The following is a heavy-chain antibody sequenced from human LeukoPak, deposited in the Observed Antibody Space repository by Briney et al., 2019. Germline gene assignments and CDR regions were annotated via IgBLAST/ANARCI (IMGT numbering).Heavy chain of an antibody. CDR2: IYSGGVT. V-gene: IGHV3-53*01. CDR3: ARTHGDASSPNNFDY. Sequence: NPGGSLRLSCAASGFTVSSDYMSWVRQAPGRGLEWVSVIYSGGVTYHADSVKGRFTISRDNSKNTLYLQMNSLRAEDTAVYHCARTHGDASSPNNFDYWGQGTLVTVSS. J-gene: IGHJ4*02. CDR1: GFTVSSDY. D-gene: IGHD4-17*01.